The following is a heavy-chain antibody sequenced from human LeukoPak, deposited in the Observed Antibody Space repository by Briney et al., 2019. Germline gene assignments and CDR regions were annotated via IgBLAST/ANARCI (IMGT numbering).Heavy chain of an antibody. CDR3: AREIPTVTRPGLDV. Sequence: APVKVSCKASGYRFPSYYIHWVRQAPGQGLEWMGWINPNTGFTQFAQKFQGSVTLTSDTSINTVYMEVSRLTSDDTAVYYCAREIPTVTRPGLDVWAPGTTVIVS. J-gene: IGHJ6*02. CDR2: INPNTGFT. V-gene: IGHV1-2*02. D-gene: IGHD4-17*01. CDR1: GYRFPSYY.